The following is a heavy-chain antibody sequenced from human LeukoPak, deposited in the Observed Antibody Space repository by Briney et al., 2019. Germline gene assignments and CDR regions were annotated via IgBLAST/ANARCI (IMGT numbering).Heavy chain of an antibody. D-gene: IGHD3-22*01. Sequence: SETLSLTCAVSGYSISSGYYWGWLRQPPGKGLEWIGSIYHSGSTYYNPSLKSRVTISVDTPKNQFSLKLSSVTAADTAVYYCARVGVLVYYDSSGYFDYWGQGTLVTVSS. CDR3: ARVGVLVYYDSSGYFDY. V-gene: IGHV4-38-2*01. J-gene: IGHJ4*02. CDR2: IYHSGST. CDR1: GYSISSGYY.